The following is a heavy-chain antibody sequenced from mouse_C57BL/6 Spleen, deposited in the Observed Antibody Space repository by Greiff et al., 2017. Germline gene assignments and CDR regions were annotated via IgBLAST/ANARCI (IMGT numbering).Heavy chain of an antibody. CDR2: IHPNSGST. CDR3: ATYGSSYVDY. Sequence: VQLQQPGAELVKPGASVKLSCKASGYTFTSYWMHWVKQRPGQGLEWIGMIHPNSGSTNYNEKFKSKATLTVDKSSSTAYMQLSSLTSEDSAAYYCATYGSSYVDYWGQGTTLTVSS. V-gene: IGHV1-64*01. CDR1: GYTFTSYW. J-gene: IGHJ2*01. D-gene: IGHD1-1*01.